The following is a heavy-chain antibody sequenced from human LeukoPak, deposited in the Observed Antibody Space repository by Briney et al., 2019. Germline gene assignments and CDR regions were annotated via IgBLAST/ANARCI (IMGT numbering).Heavy chain of an antibody. Sequence: PSETLSLTCTVSGGSISSSSCYWGWIRQPPGKGLEWIGSIYYSGSTYYNPSLKSRVTISVDTSKNQFSLKLSSVTAADTAVYYCASRSSSGYSYGYREDYWGQGTLVTVSS. J-gene: IGHJ4*02. CDR2: IYYSGST. D-gene: IGHD5-18*01. V-gene: IGHV4-39*01. CDR3: ASRSSSGYSYGYREDY. CDR1: GGSISSSSCY.